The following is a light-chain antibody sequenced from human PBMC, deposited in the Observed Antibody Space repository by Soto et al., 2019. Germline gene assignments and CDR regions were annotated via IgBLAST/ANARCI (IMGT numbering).Light chain of an antibody. J-gene: IGKJ5*01. CDR2: GAS. CDR1: QSVSSR. V-gene: IGKV3-15*01. Sequence: EIMLTQSPGTLSLSPGERATLSCRASQSVSSRRLAWYQQRPGQAPRLLIYGASTRATGVPARFSGRGSGTEFTLTISSLQSEDFAVYYCQQYTNWPPNTFGQGTRLEIK. CDR3: QQYTNWPPNT.